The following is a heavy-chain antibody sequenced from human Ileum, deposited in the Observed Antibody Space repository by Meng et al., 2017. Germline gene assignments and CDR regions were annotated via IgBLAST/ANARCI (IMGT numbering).Heavy chain of an antibody. CDR1: GFTFSKAW. Sequence: GESLKISCPASGFTFSKAWMTWVRQAPGKGLEWVGRIKSKSDGGTTDYAAPVKGRFTISSDDSKNTLYLQMNSLKTDDTAVYYCTTYLDIVGAPDYWGQGTLVTVSS. CDR2: IKSKSDGGTT. CDR3: TTYLDIVGAPDY. V-gene: IGHV3-15*01. J-gene: IGHJ4*02. D-gene: IGHD1-26*01.